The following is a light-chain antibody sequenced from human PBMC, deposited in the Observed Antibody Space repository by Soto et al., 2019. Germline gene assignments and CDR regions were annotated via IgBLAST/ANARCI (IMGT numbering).Light chain of an antibody. Sequence: DIVMTQSPLSLPVTPGEPASISCRSSQSLLHSNGYNYLDWYLQKPGQSPQLLIYLGSNRASGVPDRFTGSGSGTDFTLNISRVEAEDVGVYYCMQALQTPIFGGGTKVEI. CDR2: LGS. CDR1: QSLLHSNGYNY. V-gene: IGKV2-28*01. CDR3: MQALQTPI. J-gene: IGKJ4*01.